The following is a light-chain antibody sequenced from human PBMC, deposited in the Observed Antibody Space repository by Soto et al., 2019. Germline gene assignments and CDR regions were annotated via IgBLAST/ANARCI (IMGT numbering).Light chain of an antibody. Sequence: EIVLTQSPGTLSLSPGERATLSCRASQSVSRSSLAWYQQKPGQSPSLLIYGASSRTTGIPDRFSGSGSGTDFTLTISRLEPEDFAVYYGQQYGTSPPTFGPGTKVDLK. CDR1: QSVSRSS. CDR2: GAS. J-gene: IGKJ3*01. V-gene: IGKV3-20*01. CDR3: QQYGTSPPT.